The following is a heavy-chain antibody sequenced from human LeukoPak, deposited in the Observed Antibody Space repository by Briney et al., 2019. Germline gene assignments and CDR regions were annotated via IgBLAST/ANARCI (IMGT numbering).Heavy chain of an antibody. D-gene: IGHD3-3*01. V-gene: IGHV1-24*01. CDR1: GYTXSELS. CDR2: LDPNDGET. Sequence: ASVKVSCKVSGYTXSELSIHGVRQAPGKGLEWVGGLDPNDGETIYAQKFQGRVIMTEDTSTDTAYMELSSLRSEDTAVFYCAASFLRFSPDFDYWGQGTLVTVSS. J-gene: IGHJ4*02. CDR3: AASFLRFSPDFDY.